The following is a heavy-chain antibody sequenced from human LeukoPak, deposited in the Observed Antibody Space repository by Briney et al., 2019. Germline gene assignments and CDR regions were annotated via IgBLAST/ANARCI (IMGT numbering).Heavy chain of an antibody. D-gene: IGHD2-2*01. Sequence: PGGSLRLSCAASGFTFDDYAMHWVRQAPGRGLEWVFLISGDGDTSSYADSVKGRFTISRDNSENSLYLQMSRLRTEDTAFYYCARASPAASICGGAFDVWGQGTMVTVSS. CDR1: GFTFDDYA. CDR2: ISGDGDTS. J-gene: IGHJ3*01. V-gene: IGHV3-43*02. CDR3: ARASPAASICGGAFDV.